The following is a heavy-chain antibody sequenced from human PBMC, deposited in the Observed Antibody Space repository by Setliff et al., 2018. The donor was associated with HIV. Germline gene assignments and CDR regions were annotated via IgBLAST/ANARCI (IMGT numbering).Heavy chain of an antibody. J-gene: IGHJ5*01. V-gene: IGHV4-39*07. CDR1: GGSISSSSYY. D-gene: IGHD2-15*01. CDR3: ARGFEGYCSGASCHWFDS. Sequence: LSLTCTVSGGSISSSSYYWTWIRQTPAKGLEWIGEISHSGRTNYNPSLKTRLIISRDTSKNQFSLRLSSATVADTAIYYCARGFEGYCSGASCHWFDSWGQGTQVTVSS. CDR2: ISHSGRT.